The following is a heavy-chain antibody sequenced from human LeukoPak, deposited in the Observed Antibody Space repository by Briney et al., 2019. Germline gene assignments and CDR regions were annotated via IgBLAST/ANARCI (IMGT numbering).Heavy chain of an antibody. CDR3: ARQRNRYYMDV. J-gene: IGHJ6*03. CDR2: IYYSGST. CDR1: GGSISSSSYY. V-gene: IGHV4-39*01. Sequence: SETLSLTCTVSGGSISSSSYYWGWIRQPPGKGLEWIGSIYYSGSTNYNPSLKSRVTISVDTSKNQFSLKLSSVTAADTAVYYCARQRNRYYMDVWGKGTTVTVSS.